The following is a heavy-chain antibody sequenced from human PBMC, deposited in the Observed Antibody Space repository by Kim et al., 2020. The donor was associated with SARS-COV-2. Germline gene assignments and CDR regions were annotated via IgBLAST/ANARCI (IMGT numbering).Heavy chain of an antibody. J-gene: IGHJ5*02. V-gene: IGHV1-3*01. D-gene: IGHD1-1*01. CDR1: GFTFTSFI. CDR3: ARPYTNNWGTGFDP. Sequence: ASVKVSCKASGFTFTSFIMYWVRQAPGQRLEWMGWINAGNGNTKYSQKFQGRVTITRDTSASTAYMELSSLRSEDTAVYYCARPYTNNWGTGFDPWGQGTLVTSSS. CDR2: INAGNGNT.